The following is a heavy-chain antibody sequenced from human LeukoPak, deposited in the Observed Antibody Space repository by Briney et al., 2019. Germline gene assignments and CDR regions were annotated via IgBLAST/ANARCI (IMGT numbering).Heavy chain of an antibody. CDR1: GGSFSGYY. Sequence: SETLSLTCAVYGGSFSGYYWSWIRQPPGKGLEWIGEINHSGSTNYNPSLKSRVTISVDTSKNQFSLKLSSVTAADTAVYYCARGETSVVTNFDYWGQGTLVTDSS. CDR2: INHSGST. CDR3: ARGETSVVTNFDY. J-gene: IGHJ4*02. V-gene: IGHV4-34*01. D-gene: IGHD4-23*01.